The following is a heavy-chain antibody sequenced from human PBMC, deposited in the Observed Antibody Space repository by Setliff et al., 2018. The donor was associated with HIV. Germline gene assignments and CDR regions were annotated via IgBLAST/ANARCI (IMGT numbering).Heavy chain of an antibody. CDR3: ARDAERGYSYGYDY. D-gene: IGHD5-18*01. CDR1: GYSISSGYY. Sequence: PSETLSLTCAVSGYSISSGYYWGWIRQPPGKGLEWIGSVFHSGSTYYNPSLKSRVTMSVDTSKNQFSLKLSSVTAADTAVYYCARDAERGYSYGYDYWGQGTLVTVSS. J-gene: IGHJ4*02. CDR2: VFHSGST. V-gene: IGHV4-38-2*02.